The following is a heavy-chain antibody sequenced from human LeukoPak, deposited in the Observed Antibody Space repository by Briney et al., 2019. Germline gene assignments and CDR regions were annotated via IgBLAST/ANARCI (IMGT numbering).Heavy chain of an antibody. Sequence: SQTLSLTCTVSGGSISSGSYYWSWIRQPAGKGLEWIGRIYTSGSTNYNPSLKSRVTISVDTSKNQFSLKLSSVTAADTAVYYCARRDVTTHRFDYWGQGALVTVSS. J-gene: IGHJ4*02. V-gene: IGHV4-61*02. CDR1: GGSISSGSYY. CDR3: ARRDVTTHRFDY. CDR2: IYTSGST. D-gene: IGHD4-17*01.